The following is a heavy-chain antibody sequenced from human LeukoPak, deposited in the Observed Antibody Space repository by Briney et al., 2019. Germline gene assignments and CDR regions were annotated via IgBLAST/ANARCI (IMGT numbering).Heavy chain of an antibody. J-gene: IGHJ4*02. Sequence: GESLKISCKGSGYSFTSYGISWVRQAPGQGLEWMGWISAYNGNTNYAQKLQGRVTMTTDTSTSTAYMELRSLRSDDTAVYYCATLYGDSSGRGYFWGQGTLVTVSS. CDR1: GYSFTSYG. CDR3: ATLYGDSSGRGYF. CDR2: ISAYNGNT. V-gene: IGHV1-18*01. D-gene: IGHD6-19*01.